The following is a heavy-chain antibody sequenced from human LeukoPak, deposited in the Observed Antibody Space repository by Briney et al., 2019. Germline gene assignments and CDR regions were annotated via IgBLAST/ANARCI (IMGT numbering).Heavy chain of an antibody. V-gene: IGHV3-23*01. CDR3: AKGLDDSSGFYSYHH. J-gene: IGHJ1*01. Sequence: PGGSLRLSCAASGFTFSSYAMSWARQAPGKGLEWVSTISGSGDGTYYADSVKGRFTISRDNSKNTVYLQMNSLRADDTAVYYCAKGLDDSSGFYSYHHWGQGTLVTVSS. CDR1: GFTFSSYA. D-gene: IGHD3-22*01. CDR2: ISGSGDGT.